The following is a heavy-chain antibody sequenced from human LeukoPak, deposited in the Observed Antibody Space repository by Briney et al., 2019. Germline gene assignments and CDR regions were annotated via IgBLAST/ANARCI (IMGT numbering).Heavy chain of an antibody. CDR1: RGTFSSYA. J-gene: IGHJ3*02. D-gene: IGHD2-15*01. CDR3: VIVVVVAATQWSAFDI. V-gene: IGHV1-69*01. CDR2: IIPIFGTA. Sequence: SVKVSCKASRGTFSSYAISWVRQAPGQGLEWMGGIIPIFGTANYAQKFQGRVTITADESTSTAYMVLSSLRSEYTAVYYCVIVVVVAATQWSAFDIWGQGTMVTVSS.